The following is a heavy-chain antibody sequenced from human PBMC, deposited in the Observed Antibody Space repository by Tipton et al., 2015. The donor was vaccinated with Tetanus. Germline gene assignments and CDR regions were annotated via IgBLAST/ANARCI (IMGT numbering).Heavy chain of an antibody. CDR2: SWYDGTEQ. CDR1: GFIFSSYG. Sequence: CAASGFIFSSYGIHWVRQAPGKGLEWVAVSWYDGTEQYYADSVKGRFTLSRDNSKNTLYLEMNSLRAEDTALYYGAREADCSGGSCFSGDFDNWGQGTQVTVSS. J-gene: IGHJ4*02. D-gene: IGHD2-15*01. V-gene: IGHV3-33*01. CDR3: AREADCSGGSCFSGDFDN.